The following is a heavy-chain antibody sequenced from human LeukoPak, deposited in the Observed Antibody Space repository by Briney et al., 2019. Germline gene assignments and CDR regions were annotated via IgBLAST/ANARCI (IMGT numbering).Heavy chain of an antibody. Sequence: GGSLRLSCAASGFTFSSYAMSWVRQAPGKGLEWVAVISYDGSNKYYADSVKGRFTISRDNSKNTLYLQMNSLRAEDTAVYYCAFLVGGSDYWGQGTLVTVSS. CDR1: GFTFSSYA. D-gene: IGHD1-26*01. J-gene: IGHJ4*02. V-gene: IGHV3-30*03. CDR3: AFLVGGSDY. CDR2: ISYDGSNK.